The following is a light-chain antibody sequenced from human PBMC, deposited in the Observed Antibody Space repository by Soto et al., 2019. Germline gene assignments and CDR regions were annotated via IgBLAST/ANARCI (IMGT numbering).Light chain of an antibody. V-gene: IGKV3-15*01. CDR3: QQYNNWRLT. Sequence: EIVMTQSPATLSVSPGERATLSCRASQSVSSNLAWYQRKPGQAPRLLIYGASTRATGIPARFSGSGSGTEFTLSLSSVQSEDFAVYYCQQYNNWRLTFGQGTKVEIK. J-gene: IGKJ1*01. CDR1: QSVSSN. CDR2: GAS.